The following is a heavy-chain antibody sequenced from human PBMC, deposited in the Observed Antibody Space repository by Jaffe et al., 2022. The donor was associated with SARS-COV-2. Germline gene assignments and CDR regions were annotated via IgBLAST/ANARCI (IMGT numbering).Heavy chain of an antibody. CDR2: ISSSSSYI. CDR3: AREREREYGGYNPYDYYYYGMDV. CDR1: GFTFSSYS. J-gene: IGHJ6*02. D-gene: IGHD5-12*01. V-gene: IGHV3-21*01. Sequence: EVQLVESGGGLVKPGGSLRLSCAASGFTFSSYSMNWVRQAPGKGLEWVSSISSSSSYIYYADSVKGRFTISRDNAKNSLYLQMNSLRAEDTAVYYCAREREREYGGYNPYDYYYYGMDVWGQGTTVTVSS.